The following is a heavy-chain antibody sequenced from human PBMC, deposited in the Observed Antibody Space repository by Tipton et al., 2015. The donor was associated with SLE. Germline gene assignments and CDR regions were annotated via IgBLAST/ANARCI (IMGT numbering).Heavy chain of an antibody. CDR3: ARVRGSSWLSFAFDI. J-gene: IGHJ3*02. CDR2: IYYRGST. V-gene: IGHV4-59*01. Sequence: TLSLTCTVSGGSISSYYWSWIRQPPGKGLEWIGYIYYRGSTNYNPSLKSRVTISVDTSKNQFSLKLSSVTAADTAVYYCARVRGSSWLSFAFDIWGQGTMVTVSS. CDR1: GGSISSYY. D-gene: IGHD6-13*01.